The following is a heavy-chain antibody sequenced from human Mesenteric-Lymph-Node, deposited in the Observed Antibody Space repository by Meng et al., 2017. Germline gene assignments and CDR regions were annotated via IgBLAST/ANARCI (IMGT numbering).Heavy chain of an antibody. CDR3: ARVDSSGHFDS. J-gene: IGHJ4*02. CDR1: GFTFDDYA. Sequence: SLKISCAASGFTFDDYAMHWVRQAPGKGLEWVSGISWNSGSIGYADSVKGRFTISRDNSKNTLYLQMTSLRAEDTAIYYCARVDSSGHFDSWGQGTLVTVSS. D-gene: IGHD6-19*01. V-gene: IGHV3-9*01. CDR2: ISWNSGSI.